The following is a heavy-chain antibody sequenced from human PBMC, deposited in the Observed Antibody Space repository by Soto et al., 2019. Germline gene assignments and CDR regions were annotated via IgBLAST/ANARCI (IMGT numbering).Heavy chain of an antibody. CDR1: GGSFSAYY. D-gene: IGHD1-26*01. Sequence: SETLSLTCAVYGGSFSAYYWSWVSQPPGKGMGWIGEIIHSESTKYNPSLKSRVTISVDTSKNQFPLKLSSVTAAASAVYYCARQRPTDGRWEFANYYGMDVWGQGTPVTVSS. CDR3: ARQRPTDGRWEFANYYGMDV. V-gene: IGHV4-34*12. CDR2: IIHSEST. J-gene: IGHJ6*02.